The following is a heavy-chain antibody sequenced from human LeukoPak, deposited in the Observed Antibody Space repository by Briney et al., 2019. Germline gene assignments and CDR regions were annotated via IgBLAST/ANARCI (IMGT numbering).Heavy chain of an antibody. D-gene: IGHD1-7*01. V-gene: IGHV3-48*03. J-gene: IGHJ4*02. CDR3: ARDGRNYGLY. Sequence: GGSLRLSCAASGFTFSSYEMNWVRQAPGKGLEWVSYISGSGSSINYADSLRGRFTISRDSAKNSLYLQMNSLRGEDTAVYYCARDGRNYGLYWGQGTLVTVSS. CDR1: GFTFSSYE. CDR2: ISGSGSSI.